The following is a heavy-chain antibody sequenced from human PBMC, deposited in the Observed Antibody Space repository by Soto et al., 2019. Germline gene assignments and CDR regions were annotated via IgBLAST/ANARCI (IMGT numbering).Heavy chain of an antibody. D-gene: IGHD3-3*01. CDR2: INPNSGGT. J-gene: IGHJ4*02. CDR1: GYTFTGYY. CDR3: ASLIGQYYDFWSGPFY. Sequence: ASVKVSCKASGYTFTGYYMHWVRQAPGQGLEWMGWINPNSGGTNYAQKFQGRVTMTRDTSISTAYMELSRLRSDDTAVYYCASLIGQYYDFWSGPFYWGQGXLVTVYS. V-gene: IGHV1-2*02.